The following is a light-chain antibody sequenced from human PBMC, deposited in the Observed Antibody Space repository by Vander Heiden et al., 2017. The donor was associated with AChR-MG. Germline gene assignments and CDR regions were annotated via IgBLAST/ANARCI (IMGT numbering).Light chain of an antibody. Sequence: DIQMPQSPPSLSASVVDRVTITCRATQAISKYLAWFQQRPGKIPKLLIYGASTVRIGVPSRFSASGSGAHFTLTISSLQPEDVATYYCQQYESVPLTFGGGTLVE. CDR3: QQYESVPLT. J-gene: IGKJ4*01. CDR2: GAS. V-gene: IGKV1-27*01. CDR1: QAISKY.